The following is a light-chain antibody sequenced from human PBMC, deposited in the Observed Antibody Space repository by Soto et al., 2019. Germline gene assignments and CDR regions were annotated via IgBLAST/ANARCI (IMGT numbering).Light chain of an antibody. CDR1: SSDVGGHNS. V-gene: IGLV2-14*01. J-gene: IGLJ2*01. Sequence: QSALTQPASVSGSPGQSITISCTGTSSDVGGHNSVSWYQQHPGEVPKLMISEVSKRPSGVSNRFSGSKSGNTASLTISGLQAEDEAGYYCSSYTTTFAVVFGGGTKVTVL. CDR3: SSYTTTFAVV. CDR2: EVS.